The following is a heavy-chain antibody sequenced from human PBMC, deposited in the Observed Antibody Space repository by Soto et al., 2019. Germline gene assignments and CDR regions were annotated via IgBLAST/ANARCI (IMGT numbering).Heavy chain of an antibody. CDR3: AREKYYYDSSGYPDY. Sequence: SEVLSLTCVVYGGSFSGYYWSWIRQPPGKGLEWIGEINHSGSTNYNPSLKSRVTISVDTSKNQFSLKLSSVTAADTAVYYCAREKYYYDSSGYPDYWGQGTLVTVSS. D-gene: IGHD3-22*01. J-gene: IGHJ4*02. CDR2: INHSGST. V-gene: IGHV4-34*01. CDR1: GGSFSGYY.